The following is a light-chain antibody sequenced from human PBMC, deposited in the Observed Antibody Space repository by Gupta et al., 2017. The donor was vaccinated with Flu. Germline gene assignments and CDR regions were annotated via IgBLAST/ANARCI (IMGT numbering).Light chain of an antibody. Sequence: PTCLSASVGDRVTITCQSSQDISNYLNWYQQKPGKAPKLLIYDASNLETGVPSRFSGSGSGTDFTFTISSLQPEDIATYYCQQYDNLPVTFGPGTKVDIK. CDR2: DAS. V-gene: IGKV1-33*01. J-gene: IGKJ3*01. CDR3: QQYDNLPVT. CDR1: QDISNY.